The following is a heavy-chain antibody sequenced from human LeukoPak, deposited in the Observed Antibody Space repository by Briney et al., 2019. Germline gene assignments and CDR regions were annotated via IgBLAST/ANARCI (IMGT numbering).Heavy chain of an antibody. CDR2: IIPILGIA. Sequence: SVKVSCKASGGTFSSYTISWVRQAPGQGLEWMGRIIPILGIANYAQKVQGRVTITVEKSACKASLYLHSLRPEATDVSYCSRRLREGNDYWRQGTLVTVCS. J-gene: IGHJ4*02. V-gene: IGHV1-69*02. D-gene: IGHD6-25*01. CDR1: GGTFSSYT. CDR3: SRRLREGNDY.